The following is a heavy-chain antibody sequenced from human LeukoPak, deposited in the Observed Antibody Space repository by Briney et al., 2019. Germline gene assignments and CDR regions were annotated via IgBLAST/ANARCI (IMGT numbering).Heavy chain of an antibody. CDR1: GGSFSGYY. CDR3: ASRSSRCTI. Sequence: PAETLSLTCAVYGGSFSGYYWSWIRQPPGKGLEWIGEINHSGSTNYNPSLKSRVTISVDTSKNQFSLKLSSVTAADKAVYYCASRSSRCTIWGQGTMVTVSS. V-gene: IGHV4-34*01. J-gene: IGHJ3*02. D-gene: IGHD6-13*01. CDR2: INHSGST.